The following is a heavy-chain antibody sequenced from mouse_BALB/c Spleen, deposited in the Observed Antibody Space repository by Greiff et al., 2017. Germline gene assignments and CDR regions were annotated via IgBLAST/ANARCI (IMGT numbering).Heavy chain of an antibody. CDR1: GFAFSSYD. CDR3: ERHELLRQVEGNAMDY. J-gene: IGHJ4*01. D-gene: IGHD1-2*01. CDR2: ISSGGGST. Sequence: EVKLMESGGGLVKPGGSLKLSCAASGFAFSSYDMSWVRQTPEKRLEWVAYISSGGGSTYYTDTVKGRFTISRDNAKNTLYLQMSSLKSEDTAMYYCERHELLRQVEGNAMDYWGQGTSVTVSS. V-gene: IGHV5-12-1*01.